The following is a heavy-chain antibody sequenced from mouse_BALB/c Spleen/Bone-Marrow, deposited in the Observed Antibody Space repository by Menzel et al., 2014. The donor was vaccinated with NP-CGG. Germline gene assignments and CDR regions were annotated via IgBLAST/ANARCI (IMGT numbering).Heavy chain of an antibody. V-gene: IGHV1S29*02. CDR1: GYTFTDYN. CDR3: ARGAY. Sequence: VQLQQSGPELVKPGASVKVSCKASGYTFTDYNMHWVKQSHGKSLEWIGYIYPYNGGTGYNQKFKSKATLTVDKSSSTAYMQLSSLTSEDSAVYYCARGAYWGQGTLVTVSA. CDR2: IYPYNGGT. J-gene: IGHJ3*01.